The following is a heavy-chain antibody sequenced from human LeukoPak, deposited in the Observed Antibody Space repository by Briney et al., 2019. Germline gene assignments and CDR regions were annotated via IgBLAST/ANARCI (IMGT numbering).Heavy chain of an antibody. CDR3: AKDLFSGSGRAGNMDV. D-gene: IGHD3-10*01. Sequence: GGSLRLSCAASGFVFSNSWMGWVRLAPGKGLEWVANIKEDGSETYYVDSVKGRFTISRDNSKSTLYLQMNSLRAEDTAVYYCAKDLFSGSGRAGNMDVWGKGTTVTVSS. V-gene: IGHV3-7*03. CDR2: IKEDGSET. CDR1: GFVFSNSW. J-gene: IGHJ6*03.